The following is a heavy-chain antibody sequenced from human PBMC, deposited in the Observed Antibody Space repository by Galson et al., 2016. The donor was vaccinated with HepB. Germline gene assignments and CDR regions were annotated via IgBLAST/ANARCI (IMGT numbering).Heavy chain of an antibody. D-gene: IGHD3-10*01. Sequence: SLRLSCAASGFTFSSYAMSWVRQAPGKGLEWVSGISGSGGSTSYADSVRGRFTISRDTSTNTLYLQMNSLRAEDTAVYFCAKELQWFGTLHDAFDIWGQGTMVTVPS. CDR2: ISGSGGST. J-gene: IGHJ3*02. CDR3: AKELQWFGTLHDAFDI. CDR1: GFTFSSYA. V-gene: IGHV3-23*01.